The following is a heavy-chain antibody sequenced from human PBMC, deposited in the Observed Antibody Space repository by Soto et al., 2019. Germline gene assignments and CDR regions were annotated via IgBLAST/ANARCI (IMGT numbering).Heavy chain of an antibody. CDR3: ARDRGYSCYENYYYYGMDV. Sequence: QVQLQESGPGLVKPSQTLSLTCTVSGGSISSGGYYWSWIRQHPGKGLEWIGYIYYSGSTYYNPSLKSRVTISVDTSKNQFSLKLSSVTAADTAVYYCARDRGYSCYENYYYYGMDVWGHESTVTVSS. V-gene: IGHV4-31*03. D-gene: IGHD5-12*01. CDR1: GGSISSGGYY. J-gene: IGHJ6*02. CDR2: IYYSGST.